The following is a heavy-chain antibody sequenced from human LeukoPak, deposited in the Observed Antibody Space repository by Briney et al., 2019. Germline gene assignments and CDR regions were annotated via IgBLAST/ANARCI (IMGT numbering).Heavy chain of an antibody. CDR3: ARGGTTVTPGLLWFDP. V-gene: IGHV4-59*11. CDR1: GGXISSHY. CDR2: IYYSGST. J-gene: IGHJ5*02. D-gene: IGHD4-17*01. Sequence: SETLSLTCSVSGGXISSHYCSWIRQPPGKGLEWIGIIYYSGSTKYNPSLKSRVTISVDTSKNQFSLRLSSVTAADTAVYYCARGGTTVTPGLLWFDPWGQGTLVTVSS.